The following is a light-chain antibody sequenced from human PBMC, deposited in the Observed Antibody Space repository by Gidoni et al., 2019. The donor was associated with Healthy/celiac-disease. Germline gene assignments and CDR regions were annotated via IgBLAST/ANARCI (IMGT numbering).Light chain of an antibody. CDR1: SSNIGSNT. Sequence: QSVLSQPLSASGAPWLRVSISCSGSSSNIGSNTVNWYQRLPGTAPKVLICSANQRPSGVPDRFSGSKSGTSASLAISGLQSEDEADYYCAAWDDSLNGWVFGGGTKLTVL. V-gene: IGLV1-44*01. J-gene: IGLJ3*02. CDR3: AAWDDSLNGWV. CDR2: SAN.